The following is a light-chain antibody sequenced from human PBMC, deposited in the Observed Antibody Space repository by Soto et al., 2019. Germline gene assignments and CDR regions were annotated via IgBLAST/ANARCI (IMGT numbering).Light chain of an antibody. V-gene: IGKV3-20*01. CDR1: QSVRNNY. CDR2: DAS. J-gene: IGKJ4*01. CDR3: QQYGSTPLT. Sequence: EIVLTQSPDTLSLSPGERATLSSRASQSVRNNYLAWYQQKPGQAPRFLIFDASSRATGIPDRFSGSGSGTDFTLTISRLEPEDFAVYYCQQYGSTPLTFGGGTKVDIE.